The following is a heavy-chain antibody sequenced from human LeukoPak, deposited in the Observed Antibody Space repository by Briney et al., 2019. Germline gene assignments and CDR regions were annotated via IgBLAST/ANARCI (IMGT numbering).Heavy chain of an antibody. CDR2: ISGDGGTI. V-gene: IGHV3-23*01. D-gene: IGHD3-22*01. Sequence: GGTLRLSCAASGFTFSTYAMSWVRQAPGKGLEWVSAISGDGGTIHYADSVKGRFTISRDNSKNTLYLQMNSLRAEDTAVYYCAKGHYYDSSGYASLDAFDIWGQGTMVTVSS. CDR1: GFTFSTYA. CDR3: AKGHYYDSSGYASLDAFDI. J-gene: IGHJ3*02.